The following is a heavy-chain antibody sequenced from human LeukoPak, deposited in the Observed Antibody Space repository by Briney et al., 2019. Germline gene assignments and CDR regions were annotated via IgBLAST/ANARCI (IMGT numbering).Heavy chain of an antibody. CDR1: GFTFDDYT. V-gene: IGHV3-30*18. D-gene: IGHD3-9*01. Sequence: GGSLRLSCAASGFTFDDYTMHWVRQAPGKGLEWVAVISYDGSNKYYADSVKGRFAISRDNSKNTLYLQMNSLRAEDTAVYYCAKDLAYFDWPGALDIWGQGTMVTVSS. CDR3: AKDLAYFDWPGALDI. CDR2: ISYDGSNK. J-gene: IGHJ3*02.